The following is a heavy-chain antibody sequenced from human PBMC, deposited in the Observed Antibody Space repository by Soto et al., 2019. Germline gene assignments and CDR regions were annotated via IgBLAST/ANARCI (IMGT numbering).Heavy chain of an antibody. CDR3: ARAHDFWGGRQQPIDS. CDR2: IIHSEST. D-gene: IGHD3-3*01. J-gene: IGHJ4*02. CDR1: GGSFSAYY. V-gene: IGHV4-34*12. Sequence: KPSETLSLTCAVYGGSFSAYYWSWVRQPPGKGLEWIGEIIHSESTKYNPSLKSRVTISVDTSKNQFSLKLSSVTAADTAVYYCARAHDFWGGRQQPIDSWGQGTLVTVSS.